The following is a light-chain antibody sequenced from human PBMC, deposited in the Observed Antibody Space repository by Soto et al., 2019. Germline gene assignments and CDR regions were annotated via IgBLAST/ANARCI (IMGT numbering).Light chain of an antibody. CDR2: GSS. Sequence: QSVLTQPASVSGAPGQRVTISCTGSSSNIGAGYDVHWYQQLPGTAPKLLIYGSSNRPSGVPDRFSGSKSGTSASLAITGLQAEDEADYYCHSYDCSLTGYVFGTGTKVTVL. CDR3: HSYDCSLTGYV. CDR1: SSNIGAGYD. V-gene: IGLV1-40*01. J-gene: IGLJ1*01.